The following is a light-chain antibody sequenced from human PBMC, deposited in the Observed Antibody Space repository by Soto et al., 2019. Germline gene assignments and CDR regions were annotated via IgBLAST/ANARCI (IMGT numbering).Light chain of an antibody. CDR1: QSIGRY. CDR3: QQSYSTSWT. V-gene: IGKV1-39*01. Sequence: DIQMTQSPSSLSASVGDRVTITCRASQSIGRYLNWYRQKAGKAPKFLIYAASSLQSGVTSRFSGSGSGTDFSLTISSLQPEDFATYYCQQSYSTSWTFGQGTKVDIK. CDR2: AAS. J-gene: IGKJ1*01.